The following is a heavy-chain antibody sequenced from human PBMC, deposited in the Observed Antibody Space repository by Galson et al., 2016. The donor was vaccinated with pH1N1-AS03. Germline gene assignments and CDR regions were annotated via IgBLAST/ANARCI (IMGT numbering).Heavy chain of an antibody. D-gene: IGHD1-26*01. J-gene: IGHJ4*02. CDR3: VRPSSGSFRY. CDR1: GFPFSGYE. CDR2: ISYSGDTE. Sequence: SLRLSCAASGFPFSGYEMNWVLQAPGKGLEWISYISYSGDTENYADSVKGRFSISRDNAKNSLYLQMSALRPEDTAVYYCVRPSSGSFRYWGPGTLVTVSS. V-gene: IGHV3-48*03.